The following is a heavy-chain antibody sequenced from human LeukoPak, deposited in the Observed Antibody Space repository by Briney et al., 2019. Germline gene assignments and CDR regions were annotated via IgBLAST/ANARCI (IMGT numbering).Heavy chain of an antibody. CDR1: GYTFTSYY. V-gene: IGHV1-46*01. J-gene: IGHJ3*02. D-gene: IGHD2-2*01. Sequence: ASVKVSCKASGYTFTSYYMHWVRQAPGQGLEWMGIINPSGGSTSYAQKFQGRVTMTRDTSTSTVYMELSSLRSEDTAVYYCARVSDIVVVPAPLGVNEFDIWGQGTMVTVSS. CDR3: ARVSDIVVVPAPLGVNEFDI. CDR2: INPSGGST.